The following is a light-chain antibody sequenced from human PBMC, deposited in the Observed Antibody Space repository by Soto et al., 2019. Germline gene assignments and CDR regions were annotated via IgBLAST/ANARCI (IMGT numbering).Light chain of an antibody. CDR3: SSFTSSTTYV. J-gene: IGLJ1*01. CDR2: EVS. CDR1: SSDVGRFNY. Sequence: QSALTQPASVSGSPGQSITISCTGSSSDVGRFNYVAWYQQHPGEAPQLMIHEVSNRPSGVSHRFSGPKSGNTASLTISGLQPEDEADYYCSSFTSSTTYVFGTGTKLTVL. V-gene: IGLV2-14*01.